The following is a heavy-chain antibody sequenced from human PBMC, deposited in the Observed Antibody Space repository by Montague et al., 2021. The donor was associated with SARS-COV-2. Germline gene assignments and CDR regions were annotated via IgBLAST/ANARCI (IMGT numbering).Heavy chain of an antibody. CDR1: GGSLSGYY. J-gene: IGHJ6*03. V-gene: IGHV4-34*01. D-gene: IGHD3-10*01. CDR3: ARLRDGVVPSPILGVGPYFSYYYMDV. CDR2: INHGGST. Sequence: SETLSLTCAVHGGSLSGYYWNWIRQPPGKGLEWIGEINHGGSTNYNPSLKSRLTISTDTSKNQFSLRLTSVAAADTAVYYCARLRDGVVPSPILGVGPYFSYYYMDVWGKGTTVTVSS.